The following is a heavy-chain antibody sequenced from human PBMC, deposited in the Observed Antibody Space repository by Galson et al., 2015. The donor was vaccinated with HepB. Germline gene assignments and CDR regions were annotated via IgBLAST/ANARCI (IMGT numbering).Heavy chain of an antibody. V-gene: IGHV3-11*06. CDR3: ARECSYSKYGFDV. CDR2: ISCSSSYT. D-gene: IGHD4-11*01. J-gene: IGHJ4*01. Sequence: SLRLSCAASGFTFSNYYMHWVRQAPGKGLEWVSDISCSSSYTYYADSVKGRFTISRDNAKNSLYLQMNSLRAEDTAVYYCARECSYSKYGFDVWGQGTLVTVSS. CDR1: GFTFSNYY.